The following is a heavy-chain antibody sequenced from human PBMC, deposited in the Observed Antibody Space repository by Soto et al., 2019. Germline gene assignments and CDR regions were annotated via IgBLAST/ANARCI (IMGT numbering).Heavy chain of an antibody. CDR2: IWYDGTNK. J-gene: IGHJ4*02. D-gene: IGHD5-12*01. CDR3: ARGEWLRRPVDY. Sequence: QVQLVESGGGVVHPGRSLRLSCAASGFTFSSYGMHWVRQAPGKGLEWVAVIWYDGTNKYYADSVKGRFTISRDNSTNTLRLQMNSLRAVDTAVYYCARGEWLRRPVDYWGQGTLVTVSS. CDR1: GFTFSSYG. V-gene: IGHV3-33*01.